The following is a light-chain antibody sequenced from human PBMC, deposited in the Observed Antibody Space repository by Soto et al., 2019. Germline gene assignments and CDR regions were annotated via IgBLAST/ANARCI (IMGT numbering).Light chain of an antibody. V-gene: IGKV3-15*01. CDR3: QQYSDWPART. J-gene: IGKJ4*01. CDR1: QDVSFN. Sequence: EIVMTQSPATLSVSPGERATLSCRASQDVSFNLAWYQQKPGQAPRLLIYTASIRATGITARFSGSGSGTEFTLTISSLQSEDFAVYYCQQYSDWPARTFGGGTKVEIK. CDR2: TAS.